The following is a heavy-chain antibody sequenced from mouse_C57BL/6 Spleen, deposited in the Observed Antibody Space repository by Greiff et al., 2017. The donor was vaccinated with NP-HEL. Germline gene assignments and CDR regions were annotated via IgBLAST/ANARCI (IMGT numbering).Heavy chain of an antibody. J-gene: IGHJ4*01. V-gene: IGHV1-55*01. CDR3: ARWLLRGDYYAMAY. D-gene: IGHD2-3*01. CDR1: GYTFTSYW. Sequence: VQLQQSGAELVKPGASVKMSCKASGYTFTSYWITWVKQRPGQGLEWIGDIYPGSGSTNYNEKFKSKATLTVDTSSSTAYMQLSSLTSEDSAVYYCARWLLRGDYYAMAYWGQGTSVTVSS. CDR2: IYPGSGST.